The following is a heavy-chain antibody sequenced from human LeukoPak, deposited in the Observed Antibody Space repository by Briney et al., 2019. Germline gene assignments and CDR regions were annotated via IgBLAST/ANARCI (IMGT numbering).Heavy chain of an antibody. V-gene: IGHV3-23*01. CDR1: GFTFSNYA. D-gene: IGHD4-17*01. CDR3: AKLWTRTMTTVTVDAFDI. CDR2: VTGSGGAT. J-gene: IGHJ3*02. Sequence: GGSLRLSCAASGFTFSNYAMAWVRQAPGKGLEWVSAVTGSGGATYYADSVKGRFTISRDNYKNTLYLQMNSLRAEDTAVYYCAKLWTRTMTTVTVDAFDIWGQGTMVTVSS.